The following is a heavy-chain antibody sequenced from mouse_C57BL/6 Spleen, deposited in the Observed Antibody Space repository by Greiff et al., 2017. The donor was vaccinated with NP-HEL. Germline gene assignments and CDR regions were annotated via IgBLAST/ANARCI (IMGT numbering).Heavy chain of an antibody. D-gene: IGHD1-1*01. Sequence: VKLMESGPGLVAPSQSLSITCTVSGFSLTSYAISWVRQPPGKGLEWLGVIWTGGGTNYNSALKSRLSISKDNSKSQVFLKMNSLQTDDTARYYCATNYGSSYEAMDYWGQGTSVTVSS. CDR3: ATNYGSSYEAMDY. CDR2: IWTGGGT. V-gene: IGHV2-9-1*01. J-gene: IGHJ4*01. CDR1: GFSLTSYA.